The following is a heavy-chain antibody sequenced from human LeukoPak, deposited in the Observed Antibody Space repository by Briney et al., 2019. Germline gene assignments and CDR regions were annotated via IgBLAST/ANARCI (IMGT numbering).Heavy chain of an antibody. CDR1: GFTFGIYW. J-gene: IGHJ3*01. CDR3: VREGRRDVSQAKAFDF. CDR2: INIDGSDT. V-gene: IGHV3-74*01. Sequence: GGSLRLSCAASGFTFGIYWMHWVRLVPGKGLVWVSRINIDGSDTNYADSVEGRFTISRDNAKNTLYLQMNSLRAEDTAVYYCVREGRRDVSQAKAFDFWGQGTMVTVSS. D-gene: IGHD5-24*01.